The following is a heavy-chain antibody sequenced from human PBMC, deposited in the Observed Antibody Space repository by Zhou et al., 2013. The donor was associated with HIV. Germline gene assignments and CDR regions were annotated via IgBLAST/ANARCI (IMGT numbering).Heavy chain of an antibody. Sequence: QVQLVQSGAEVKKPGSSVKVSCKASGGSFNSYPISWVRQAPGQGFEWMGRITPLVGITQYAQKFQARVTFTADKSTGTAYMELSSLRSEDTAVYYCARLDTMLAAVGAFLDYWGQGTLVQRLL. V-gene: IGHV1-69*04. D-gene: IGHD1-26*01. J-gene: IGHJ4*02. CDR2: ITPLVGIT. CDR3: ARLDTMLAAVGAFLDY. CDR1: GGSFNSYP.